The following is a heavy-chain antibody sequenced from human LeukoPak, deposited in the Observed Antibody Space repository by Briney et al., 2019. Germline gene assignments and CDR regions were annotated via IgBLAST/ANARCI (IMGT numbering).Heavy chain of an antibody. Sequence: PSETLSLTSTVSGGSVSSGSYYWSWIRQPPGKGLEWFGYIYYSGSTNYNPSLKSRVTISVDTSKNQFSLKLSSVTAADTAVYYCARARCSSTSCYIDYYYGMDVWGKGTTVTVSS. CDR3: ARARCSSTSCYIDYYYGMDV. V-gene: IGHV4-61*01. CDR2: IYYSGST. J-gene: IGHJ6*04. D-gene: IGHD2-2*02. CDR1: GGSVSSGSYY.